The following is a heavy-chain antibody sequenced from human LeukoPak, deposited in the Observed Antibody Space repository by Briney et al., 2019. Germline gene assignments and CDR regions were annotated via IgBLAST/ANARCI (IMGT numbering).Heavy chain of an antibody. CDR2: VFDSGGT. D-gene: IGHD6-13*01. V-gene: IGHV4-59*01. CDR3: ARGYSSSWNYFDY. J-gene: IGHJ4*02. CDR1: GGSISSYW. Sequence: PSETLPLTCTVSGGSISSYWWSWIRQPPGKGLEWIGYVFDSGGTNYNPSLKSRVTISVDTSKKQFSLKLSSVTAADTAVYYCARGYSSSWNYFDYWGQGTLVTVSS.